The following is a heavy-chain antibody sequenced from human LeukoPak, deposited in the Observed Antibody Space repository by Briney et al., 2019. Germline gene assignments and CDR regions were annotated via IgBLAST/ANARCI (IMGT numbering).Heavy chain of an antibody. CDR2: SGTDGDT. V-gene: IGHV3-23*01. CDR1: GFSFSSTA. Sequence: GGSLRLSCAASGFSFSSTAMNWVRPAPGKGLEWVSASGTDGDTYYADSVQGRFTISRDNSRNTLYLQMTSLRADDTAVYYCAKKTPGTYPFDYWGQGTLVTVSP. J-gene: IGHJ4*02. CDR3: AKKTPGTYPFDY. D-gene: IGHD6-13*01.